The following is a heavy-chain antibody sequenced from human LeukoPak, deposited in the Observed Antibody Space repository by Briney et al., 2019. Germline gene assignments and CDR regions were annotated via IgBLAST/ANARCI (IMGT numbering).Heavy chain of an antibody. Sequence: SETLSLTCTVSGGSISSYYWSWIRRPPGKGLEWIGYIYYSGSTNYNPSLKSRVTISVDTSKNQFSLKLSSVTAADTAVYYCARQGIAAAGTYWFDPWGQGTLVTVSS. J-gene: IGHJ5*02. V-gene: IGHV4-59*08. CDR1: GGSISSYY. D-gene: IGHD6-13*01. CDR3: ARQGIAAAGTYWFDP. CDR2: IYYSGST.